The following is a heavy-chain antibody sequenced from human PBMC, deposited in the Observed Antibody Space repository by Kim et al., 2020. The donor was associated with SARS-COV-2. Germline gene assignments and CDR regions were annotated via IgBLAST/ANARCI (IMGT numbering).Heavy chain of an antibody. V-gene: IGHV4-4*02. D-gene: IGHD4-17*01. CDR3: ARGNGDSNYYYGMDV. CDR1: GGSISSSNW. J-gene: IGHJ6*02. CDR2: IYHSGST. Sequence: SETLSLTCAVSGGSISSSNWWSWVRQPPGKGLEWIGEIYHSGSTNYNPSLKSRVTISVDKSKNQFSLKLSSVTAADTAVYYCARGNGDSNYYYGMDVWGQGTTVTVSS.